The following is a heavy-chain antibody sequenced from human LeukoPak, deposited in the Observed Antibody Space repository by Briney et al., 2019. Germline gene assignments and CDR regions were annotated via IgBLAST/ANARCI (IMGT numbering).Heavy chain of an antibody. CDR3: ARAYYYYYYMDD. CDR1: GFTFDDYA. CDR2: ISWDGGST. J-gene: IGHJ6*03. V-gene: IGHV3-43D*03. Sequence: GGSLRLSCAASGFTFDDYAMHWVRQAPGKGLEWVSLISWDGGSTYYADSVKGRFTISRDNSKNSLYLQMNSLRAEDTALYYCARAYYYYYYMDDWGQGTLVTVSS.